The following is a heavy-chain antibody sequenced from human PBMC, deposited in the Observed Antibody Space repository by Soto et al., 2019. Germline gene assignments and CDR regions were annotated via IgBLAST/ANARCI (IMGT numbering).Heavy chain of an antibody. D-gene: IGHD3-22*01. CDR3: ARDQEYYYDSSGSDAFDI. Sequence: GGSLRLSCAASGFTFSSYSMNWVRQAPGKGLEWVSYISSSSSTIYYADSVKGRFTISRDNAKNSLYLRMNSLRDEDTAVYYCARDQEYYYDSSGSDAFDIWGQGTMVTVSS. V-gene: IGHV3-48*02. CDR1: GFTFSSYS. CDR2: ISSSSSTI. J-gene: IGHJ3*02.